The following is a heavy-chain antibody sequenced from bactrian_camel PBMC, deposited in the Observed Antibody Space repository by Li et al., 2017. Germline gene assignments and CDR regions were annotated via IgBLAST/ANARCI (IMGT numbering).Heavy chain of an antibody. J-gene: IGHJ4*01. CDR1: GFTISNHW. Sequence: QLVESGGGLVQPGGSLRLSCAVSGFTISNHWMWWVRQAPGKGLEWVSCVSTGGDSTWYADSVKGRFTISRDNAKNMVYLQMNSLNAEDTAVYYCVPPIDLDWGYWGQGTQVTVS. V-gene: IGHV3S1*01. D-gene: IGHD2*01. CDR3: VPPIDLDWGY. CDR2: VSTGGDST.